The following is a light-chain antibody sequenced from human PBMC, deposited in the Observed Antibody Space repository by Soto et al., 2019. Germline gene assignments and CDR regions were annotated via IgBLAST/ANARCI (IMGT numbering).Light chain of an antibody. J-gene: IGLJ1*01. CDR1: GDDIGGYNF. Sequence: QSALTQPAAVSVSPGQSITISCSGTGDDIGGYNFVSWYQHHPGKAPKLIIYDVTHRPSGVSERFSGSKSGFTASLTISGLQPEDESHYYCASFTSISTYVFGTGTKVTVL. CDR3: ASFTSISTYV. V-gene: IGLV2-14*01. CDR2: DVT.